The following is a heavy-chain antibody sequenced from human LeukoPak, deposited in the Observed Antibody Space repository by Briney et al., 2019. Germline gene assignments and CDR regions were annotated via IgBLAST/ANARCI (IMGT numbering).Heavy chain of an antibody. CDR1: GFTFSDYY. J-gene: IGHJ6*03. CDR2: ISSSGSTI. CDR3: ARDFKYYYDSSGFETYYYYYMDV. V-gene: IGHV3-11*04. D-gene: IGHD3-22*01. Sequence: GGSLRLSCAASGFTFSDYYMSWIRQAPGKGLEWVSYISSSGSTIYYADSVKGRFTISRDNAKNSLYLQMNSLRAEDTAVYYCARDFKYYYDSSGFETYYYYYMDVWGKGTTVTVSS.